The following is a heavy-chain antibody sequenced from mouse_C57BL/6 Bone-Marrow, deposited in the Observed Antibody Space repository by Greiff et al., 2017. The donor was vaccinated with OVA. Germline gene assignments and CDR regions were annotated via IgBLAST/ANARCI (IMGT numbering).Heavy chain of an antibody. CDR3: AGGAYYGSFYYYAMDY. CDR2: IWWDDDK. V-gene: IGHV8-8*01. Sequence: QVTLKESGPGILQPSQTLSLTCSFSGFSLSTFGMGVGWIRQPSGKGLEWLAHIWWDDDKYYNPALKSRLTISKDTSKNQVFLKIANVDTADTATYYCAGGAYYGSFYYYAMDYWGQGTSVTVAS. CDR1: GFSLSTFGMG. D-gene: IGHD1-1*01. J-gene: IGHJ4*01.